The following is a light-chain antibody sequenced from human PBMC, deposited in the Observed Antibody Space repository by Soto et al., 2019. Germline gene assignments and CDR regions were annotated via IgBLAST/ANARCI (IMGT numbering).Light chain of an antibody. CDR3: SSYTTSSTLYV. Sequence: QSVLTQPASVSGSPGQSITISCTGTSSDVGAYNYVSWYQQYPGKAPKYIIYDVTNRPSGVSYRFSGSKSGNTDSLTISGLQAEDEADYYCSSYTTSSTLYVFGTGTKVTVL. V-gene: IGLV2-14*03. CDR2: DVT. J-gene: IGLJ1*01. CDR1: SSDVGAYNY.